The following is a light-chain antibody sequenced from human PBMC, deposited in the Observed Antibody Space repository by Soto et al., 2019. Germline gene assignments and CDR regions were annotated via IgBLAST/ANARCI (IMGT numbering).Light chain of an antibody. Sequence: IQMTQSPSSVSASVGDRVTMTCRASQVVGGWLAWYQQKPGKVPKLLIYATSSLHSGVPSRFSGSGTGTEFTLSISSLQPEDFATYYWQQTHSLPLSFGPGTKVDIK. CDR2: ATS. CDR3: QQTHSLPLS. J-gene: IGKJ3*01. V-gene: IGKV1-12*01. CDR1: QVVGGW.